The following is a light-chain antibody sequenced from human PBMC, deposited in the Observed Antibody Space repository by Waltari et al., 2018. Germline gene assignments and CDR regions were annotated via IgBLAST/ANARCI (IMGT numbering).Light chain of an antibody. V-gene: IGKV1-12*01. Sequence: DIQMTQSPSSVSASVGDRVIITCRASQDIIRWLAWYQQKPGEAPKFLIYDASNLQSGVPSRFSGSGSGKEYTLTISSLQPEDFATYYCQQADRFPLTFGGGTKIEI. CDR2: DAS. CDR3: QQADRFPLT. CDR1: QDIIRW. J-gene: IGKJ4*01.